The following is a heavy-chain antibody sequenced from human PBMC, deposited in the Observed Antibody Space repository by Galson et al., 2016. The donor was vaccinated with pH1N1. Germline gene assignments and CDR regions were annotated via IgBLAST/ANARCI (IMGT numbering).Heavy chain of an antibody. V-gene: IGHV1-2*02. CDR1: GYTFIVHY. D-gene: IGHD3-10*01. CDR2: INPNSAGT. Sequence: SVKVSCKASGYTFIVHYMHWVRQAPGHGLEWMGWINPNSAGTNYAQNFQGRVTLTRDTSINTTYMELSSLTSDDTAVYYCATGSGNSWFDPWGQGTLVTVSS. J-gene: IGHJ5*02. CDR3: ATGSGNSWFDP.